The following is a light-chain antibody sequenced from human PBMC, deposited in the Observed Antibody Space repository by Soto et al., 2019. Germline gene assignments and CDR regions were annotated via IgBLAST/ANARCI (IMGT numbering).Light chain of an antibody. CDR2: SGS. CDR3: LQYKTVPLT. CDR1: QAIGND. J-gene: IGKJ4*01. Sequence: DIQMTQSPSSLSASVGDRVTLRCRASQAIGNDLAWYQRKEGEAPKRLIFSGSSLQSGVPSRFSGSGSGTEFTITISSLQPEDLATYYCLQYKTVPLTFGGGTKVEIK. V-gene: IGKV1-17*01.